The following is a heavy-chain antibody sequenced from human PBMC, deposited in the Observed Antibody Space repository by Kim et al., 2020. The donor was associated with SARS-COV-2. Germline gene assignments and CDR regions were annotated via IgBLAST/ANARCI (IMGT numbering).Heavy chain of an antibody. J-gene: IGHJ4*02. CDR3: ARGAGYSSSGIDY. V-gene: IGHV1-3*01. Sequence: SQKYQGRVTITRDTSASTAYMELSSLRSEDTAVYYCARGAGYSSSGIDYWGQGTLVTVSS. D-gene: IGHD6-13*01.